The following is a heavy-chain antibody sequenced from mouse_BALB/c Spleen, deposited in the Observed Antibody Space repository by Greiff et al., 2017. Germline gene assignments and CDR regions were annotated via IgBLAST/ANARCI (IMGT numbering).Heavy chain of an antibody. CDR1: GFSLSTSGMG. CDR2: IYWDDDK. D-gene: IGHD2-4*01. CDR3: ARRAGDYDGGGLDY. Sequence: QVTLKESGPGILQPSQTLSLTCSFSGFSLSTSGMGVSWIRQPSGKGLEWLAHIYWDDDKRYNPSLKSRLTISKDTSSNQVFLKITSVDTADTATYYCARRAGDYDGGGLDYWGQGTSVTVSS. V-gene: IGHV8-12*01. J-gene: IGHJ4*01.